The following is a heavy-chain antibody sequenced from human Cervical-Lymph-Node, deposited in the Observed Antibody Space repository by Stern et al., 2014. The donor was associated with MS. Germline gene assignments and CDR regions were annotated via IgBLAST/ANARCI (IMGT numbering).Heavy chain of an antibody. V-gene: IGHV1-69*06. CDR1: GGTFRNYG. CDR2: TIPIFGTT. CDR3: ARDNDDNGMDV. Sequence: VQLVQSGAAVKNPGSSVKVACRASGGTFRNYGVSWVRQAPGQGLDWMGGTIPIFGTTHYAQKLQGRVAITADNSMSTVYMELTGLTSADTAVYYCARDNDDNGMDVWGQGTTVTVSS. D-gene: IGHD1-1*01. J-gene: IGHJ6*02.